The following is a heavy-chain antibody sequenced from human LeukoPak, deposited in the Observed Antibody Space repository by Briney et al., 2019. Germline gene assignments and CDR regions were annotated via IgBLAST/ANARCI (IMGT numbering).Heavy chain of an antibody. CDR2: IYSGGRT. CDR3: ARAGPSSSWHQFDY. J-gene: IGHJ4*02. V-gene: IGHV3-66*01. D-gene: IGHD6-13*01. CDR1: GFTFSSYG. Sequence: GGSLRLSCAASGFTFSSYGLTWVRQAPGKGLEWVSVIYSGGRTYYADSVKGRFTISRDNSKNTLYLQMNRLRAEDTAVYYCARAGPSSSWHQFDYWGQGTLVTVSS.